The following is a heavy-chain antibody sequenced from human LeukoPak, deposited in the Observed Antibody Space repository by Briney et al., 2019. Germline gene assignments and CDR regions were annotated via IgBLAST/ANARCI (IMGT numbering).Heavy chain of an antibody. CDR2: IVPMFNTA. J-gene: IGHJ6*03. Sequence: SVKVTCKTSVDTLNNYAINWVRQAPGQGPVWMGRIVPMFNTATYAPRLQGRLTITADISTSTVYMELRSLTSDDTAVYYCARGPYSSDGYGFYYYYMDLWGKGTSVIVSS. CDR1: VDTLNNYA. V-gene: IGHV1-69*06. D-gene: IGHD2-21*01. CDR3: ARGPYSSDGYGFYYYYMDL.